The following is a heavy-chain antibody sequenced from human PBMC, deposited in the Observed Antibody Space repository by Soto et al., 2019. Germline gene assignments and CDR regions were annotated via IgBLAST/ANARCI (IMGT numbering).Heavy chain of an antibody. V-gene: IGHV6-1*01. CDR3: AMGVAGSGFDL. D-gene: IGHD6-19*01. CDR1: GDSVSSNTAA. J-gene: IGHJ4*02. Sequence: RSHTLSLTCAISGDSVSSNTAAWNWIRSSPSRGLEWLGRTYYRSNWRHDYAVSVKSRITVNPDTSKNHFSLQLNSVTPDDTAVYYCAMGVAGSGFDLWGQGTLVIVSS. CDR2: TYYRSNWRH.